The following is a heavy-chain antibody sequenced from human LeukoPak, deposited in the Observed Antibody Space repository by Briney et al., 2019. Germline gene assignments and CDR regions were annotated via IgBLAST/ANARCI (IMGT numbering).Heavy chain of an antibody. J-gene: IGHJ4*02. V-gene: IGHV3-7*01. D-gene: IGHD3-22*01. Sequence: GGSLRLSCAASGFTFSTYWMSWVRQAPGKGLEWVANIKQDGSAKYYVDSVKGRFTISRDNARNSLYLEMNNLRAEDTAIYYCATSYDSSGNNWGQGTLVTVSS. CDR2: IKQDGSAK. CDR1: GFTFSTYW. CDR3: ATSYDSSGNN.